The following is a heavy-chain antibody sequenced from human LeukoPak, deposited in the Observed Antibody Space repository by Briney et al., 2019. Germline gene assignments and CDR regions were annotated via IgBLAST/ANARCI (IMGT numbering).Heavy chain of an antibody. J-gene: IGHJ1*01. CDR2: ISRSSRHV. CDR1: GFTFSDYS. Sequence: NPGGSLRFSCAASGFTFSDYSMNWVRQAPGKGLEWVSSISRSSRHVYYAGSVKGRFTISRDNAKNSLYLQMNSLRAEDMAVYFCVRDLMGSGSTTAYLHHWGQGTLVTVSS. D-gene: IGHD1-1*01. CDR3: VRDLMGSGSTTAYLHH. V-gene: IGHV3-21*01.